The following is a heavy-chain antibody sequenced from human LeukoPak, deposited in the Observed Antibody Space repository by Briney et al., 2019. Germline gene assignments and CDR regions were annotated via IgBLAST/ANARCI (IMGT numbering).Heavy chain of an antibody. V-gene: IGHV3-30-3*01. CDR1: GFTFSSYA. CDR2: ISYDGSNK. J-gene: IGHJ4*02. D-gene: IGHD3-22*01. Sequence: GGSLRLSCAASGFTFSSYAMHWVRQAPGKGLEWVAVISYDGSNKYYADSVKGRFTISRDNSKNTLYLQMNSLRAEDTAVYYCAKVSSPYYDSSEFDYWGQGTLVTVSS. CDR3: AKVSSPYYDSSEFDY.